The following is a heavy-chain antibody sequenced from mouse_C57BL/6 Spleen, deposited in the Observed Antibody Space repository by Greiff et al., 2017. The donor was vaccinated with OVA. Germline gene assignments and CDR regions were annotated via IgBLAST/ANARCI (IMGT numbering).Heavy chain of an antibody. CDR2: INPSNGGT. D-gene: IGHD2-4*01. CDR3: ARSEDYYYDDCWYFDV. Sequence: QVHVKQPGTELVKPGASVKLSCKASGYTFTSYWMHWVKQRPGQGLEWIGNINPSNGGTNYNEKFKSKATLTVDKSSSTAYMQLSSLTSDDSAVYYCARSEDYYYDDCWYFDVWGTGTTVTVSS. V-gene: IGHV1-53*01. CDR1: GYTFTSYW. J-gene: IGHJ1*03.